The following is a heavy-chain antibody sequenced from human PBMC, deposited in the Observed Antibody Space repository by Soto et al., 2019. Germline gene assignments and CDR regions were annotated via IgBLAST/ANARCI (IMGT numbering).Heavy chain of an antibody. CDR1: GFTFSSYG. CDR2: ISYDGSNK. V-gene: IGHV3-30*18. CDR3: AKDLGYCSSTSCSFYYYMDV. J-gene: IGHJ6*03. D-gene: IGHD2-2*01. Sequence: GGSLRLSCAASGFTFSSYGMHWVRQAPGKGLEWVAVISYDGSNKYYADSVKGRFTISRDNSKNTLYLQMNSLRAEDTAVYYCAKDLGYCSSTSCSFYYYMDVWGKGTTVTVSS.